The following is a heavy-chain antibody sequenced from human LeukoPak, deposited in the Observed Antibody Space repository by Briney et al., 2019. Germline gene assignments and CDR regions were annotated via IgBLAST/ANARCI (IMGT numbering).Heavy chain of an antibody. CDR2: IKSKTDGGTT. V-gene: IGHV3-15*01. Sequence: GGSLRLSCAASGFTFSNAWMSWVRQAPGKGLEWVGRIKSKTDGGTTDYAAPVKGRFTIPRDDSKNTLYLQMNSLKTEDTAVYYCTTRTLSIAVAGMDYFDYWGQGTLVTVSS. CDR1: GFTFSNAW. D-gene: IGHD6-19*01. CDR3: TTRTLSIAVAGMDYFDY. J-gene: IGHJ4*02.